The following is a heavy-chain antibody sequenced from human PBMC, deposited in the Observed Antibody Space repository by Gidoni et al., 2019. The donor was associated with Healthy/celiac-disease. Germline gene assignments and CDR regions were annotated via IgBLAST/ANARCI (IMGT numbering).Heavy chain of an antibody. CDR1: GGSFSGYY. J-gene: IGHJ3*02. Sequence: QVQLQQWGAGLLKPSETLSLTCAVYGGSFSGYYWSWIRQPPGKGLEWIGEINHSGSTNYNPSLKSRVTISVDTSKNQFSLKLSSVTAADTAVYYCASRGPTRRNLGSSWTSRGAFDIWGQGTMVTVSS. D-gene: IGHD6-13*01. V-gene: IGHV4-34*01. CDR3: ASRGPTRRNLGSSWTSRGAFDI. CDR2: INHSGST.